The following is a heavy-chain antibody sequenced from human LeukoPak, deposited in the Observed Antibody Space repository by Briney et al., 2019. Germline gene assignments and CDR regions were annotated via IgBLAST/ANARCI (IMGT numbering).Heavy chain of an antibody. D-gene: IGHD2-15*01. J-gene: IGHJ4*02. CDR2: INTYSANT. CDR3: ARIVYCSGGSCYSGEIDY. Sequence: ASVKVSCKASGYTFTNYGISWVRQAPGQGFEWMGWINTYSANTNYAQNLQGKVTVTADTSTSTAYMELRSLRSDDTAVYYCARIVYCSGGSCYSGEIDYWGQGTLVTVSS. V-gene: IGHV1-18*01. CDR1: GYTFTNYG.